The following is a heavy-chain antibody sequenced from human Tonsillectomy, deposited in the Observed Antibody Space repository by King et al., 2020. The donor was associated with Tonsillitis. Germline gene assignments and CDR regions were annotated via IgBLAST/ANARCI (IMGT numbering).Heavy chain of an antibody. CDR3: TRGLPIDY. J-gene: IGHJ4*02. CDR2: INIDGSIT. CDR1: GFTFSTYW. D-gene: IGHD2-21*02. Sequence: VQLVESGGGSVQPGGSLRLSCAASGFTFSTYWMHWVRQAPGKGLVWVSRINIDGSITNYADSVKGRFTISRDNAKNTLYLQMNSLRAEDTAVYYCTRGLPIDYWGQGTLVTVSS. V-gene: IGHV3-74*01.